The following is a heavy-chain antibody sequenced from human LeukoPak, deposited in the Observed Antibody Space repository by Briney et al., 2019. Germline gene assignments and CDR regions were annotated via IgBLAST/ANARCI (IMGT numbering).Heavy chain of an antibody. D-gene: IGHD1-1*01. CDR1: GGSISSYY. Sequence: PSETLSLTCAVYGGSISSYYWSWIRQPPGKGLEWIGYIYYSGSTNYNPSLKSRVTISVDTSKNQFSLKLSSVTAADTAVYYCARGTSGHIDYWGQGTLVTVSS. CDR3: ARGTSGHIDY. V-gene: IGHV4-59*08. J-gene: IGHJ4*02. CDR2: IYYSGST.